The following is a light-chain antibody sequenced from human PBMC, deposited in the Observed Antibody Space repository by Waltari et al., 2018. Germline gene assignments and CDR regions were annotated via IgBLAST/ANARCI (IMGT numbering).Light chain of an antibody. CDR1: QGNRKD. V-gene: IGKV1-17*01. CDR2: AAS. J-gene: IGKJ2*01. CDR3: LQHNSYPYT. Sequence: DIQMTQSPSSLPASLGDRVTIPCRASQGNRKDLGWYQQKPGKAPDRLIYAASTLQSWVPSRFSGSGSGTEFTLTISSLQPEDFATYYCLQHNSYPYTFGQGTKLEIK.